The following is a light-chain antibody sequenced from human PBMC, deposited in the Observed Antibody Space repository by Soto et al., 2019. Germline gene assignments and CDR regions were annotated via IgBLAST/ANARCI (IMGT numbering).Light chain of an antibody. J-gene: IGKJ3*01. CDR3: LQHDTYPFT. Sequence: DIQMTQSPSSLSASVGDRVTITCRARQGINNLLGWYQQGPGKAHKRLIYAASNLEGGVPSRFSVSGSGTEFTLTISSLQPEEFATNYCLQHDTYPFTFGPGTKVDVK. CDR1: QGINNL. CDR2: AAS. V-gene: IGKV1-17*01.